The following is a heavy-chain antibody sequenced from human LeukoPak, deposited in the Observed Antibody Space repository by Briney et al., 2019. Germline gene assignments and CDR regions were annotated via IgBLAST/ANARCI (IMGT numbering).Heavy chain of an antibody. CDR3: AELGITMIGGV. CDR1: GFTFSSYE. V-gene: IGHV3-48*03. J-gene: IGHJ6*04. CDR2: ISSSGSTI. Sequence: PGGSLRLSCAASGFTFSSYEMNWVRQAPGKGLEWVSYISSSGSTIYYADSVKGRFTISRDNAKNTLYLQMNSLRAEDTAVYYCAELGITMIGGVWGKGTTVTISS. D-gene: IGHD3-10*02.